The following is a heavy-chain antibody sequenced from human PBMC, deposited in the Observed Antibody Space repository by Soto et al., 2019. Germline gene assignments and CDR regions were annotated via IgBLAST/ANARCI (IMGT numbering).Heavy chain of an antibody. Sequence: SGPTLVNPTQTLTLTCTFSGFSLSTSGVGVGWIRQPPGKALEWLALIYWDDDKRYSPSLKSRLTITKDTSKNQVVLTMTNMDPVDTATYYCAHKGYDFWSASRWFDPWGQGTLVTVSS. J-gene: IGHJ5*02. D-gene: IGHD3-3*01. V-gene: IGHV2-5*02. CDR2: IYWDDDK. CDR3: AHKGYDFWSASRWFDP. CDR1: GFSLSTSGVG.